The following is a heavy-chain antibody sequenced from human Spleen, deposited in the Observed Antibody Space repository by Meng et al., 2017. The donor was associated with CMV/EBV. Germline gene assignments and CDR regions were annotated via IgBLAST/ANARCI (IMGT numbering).Heavy chain of an antibody. D-gene: IGHD3-22*01. Sequence: SETLSLTCSVSDGSISNYFCSWIRQPPGKGLEWIGYIYSSGSTNYNPSLKSRVTISVDTYKNQFSLKLSPLTAADTAVYYCARDASSGWAGWFDPWGQGTLVTVSS. CDR2: IYSSGST. V-gene: IGHV4-59*01. CDR3: ARDASSGWAGWFDP. J-gene: IGHJ5*02. CDR1: DGSISNYF.